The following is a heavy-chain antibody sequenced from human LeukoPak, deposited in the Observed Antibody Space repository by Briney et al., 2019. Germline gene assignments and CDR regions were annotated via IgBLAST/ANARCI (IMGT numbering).Heavy chain of an antibody. Sequence: EASVKVSCKASGGTFSSYAISWVRQAPGQGLKWMGRIIPIFGTANYAQKFQGRVTITTDESTSTAYMELSSLRSEDTAVYYCASGSAQIAVAGTMDYYYYYMDVWGKGTTVTVSS. V-gene: IGHV1-69*05. D-gene: IGHD6-19*01. CDR3: ASGSAQIAVAGTMDYYYYYMDV. CDR1: GGTFSSYA. J-gene: IGHJ6*03. CDR2: IIPIFGTA.